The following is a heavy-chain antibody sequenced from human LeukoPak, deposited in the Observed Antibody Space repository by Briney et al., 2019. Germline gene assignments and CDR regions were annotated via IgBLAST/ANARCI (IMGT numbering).Heavy chain of an antibody. V-gene: IGHV3-15*01. D-gene: IGHD3-22*01. J-gene: IGHJ1*01. CDR3: TTVYYYDSSGSLFQH. CDR1: GVTFSNAW. Sequence: GGSLRLSCVASGVTFSNAWMNWVRQAPGKGLEWVGRIKSKTDGGTTDYAAPVKGRFTISRDDSKNTLYLQMNSLKTEDTAVYYCTTVYYYDSSGSLFQHWGQGTLVTVSS. CDR2: IKSKTDGGTT.